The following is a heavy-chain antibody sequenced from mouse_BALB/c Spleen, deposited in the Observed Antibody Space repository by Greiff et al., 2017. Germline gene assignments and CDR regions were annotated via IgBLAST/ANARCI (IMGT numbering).Heavy chain of an antibody. J-gene: IGHJ4*01. V-gene: IGHV1S22*01. Sequence: LQQPGSELVRPGASVKLSCKASGYTFTSYWMHWVKQRPGQGLEWIGNIYPGSGSTNYDEKFKSKATLTVDTSSSTAYMQLSSLTSEDSAVYYCTSYDYHYYAMDYWGQGTSVTVSS. CDR2: IYPGSGST. CDR3: TSYDYHYYAMDY. D-gene: IGHD2-4*01. CDR1: GYTFTSYW.